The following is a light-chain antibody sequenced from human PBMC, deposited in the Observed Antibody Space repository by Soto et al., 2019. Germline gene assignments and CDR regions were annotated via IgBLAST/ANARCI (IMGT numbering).Light chain of an antibody. Sequence: QSVLTQPPSASGTPGQRVTIACSGSSSNIGSNTVKWYQHLPGTAPKLLIYTNSQRPSGVPDQFSGSKSGTSASLAISGLQSEDEADYYCAAWDDSLDGLVFGTGTKLTVL. J-gene: IGLJ1*01. CDR2: TNS. CDR3: AAWDDSLDGLV. CDR1: SSNIGSNT. V-gene: IGLV1-44*01.